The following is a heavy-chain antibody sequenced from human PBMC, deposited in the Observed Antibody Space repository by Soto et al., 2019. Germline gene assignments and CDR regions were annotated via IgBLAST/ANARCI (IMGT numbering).Heavy chain of an antibody. V-gene: IGHV1-8*01. CDR2: MNPNSGNT. J-gene: IGHJ3*02. Sequence: ASVKVSCKASGYTFTSYDINWVRQATGQGLEWMGWMNPNSGNTGYAQKFQGGVTMTRNTSISTAYMELSSLRSEDTAVYYCARGNELWFGELLGASAFDIWGQGTMVTV. CDR3: ARGNELWFGELLGASAFDI. D-gene: IGHD3-10*01. CDR1: GYTFTSYD.